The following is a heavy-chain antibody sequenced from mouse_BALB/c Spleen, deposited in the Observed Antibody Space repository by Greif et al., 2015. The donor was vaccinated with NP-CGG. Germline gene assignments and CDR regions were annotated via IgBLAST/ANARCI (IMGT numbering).Heavy chain of an antibody. V-gene: IGHV2-9*02. CDR2: IWAGGST. CDR1: GFSLTSYG. Sequence: VQLVESGPGLVAPSQSLSITCTVSGFSLTSYGVHWVRQPPGKGLEWLGVIWAGGSTNYNSALMSRLSISKDNSKSXVFLKMNSLQTDDTAMYYCARDSLYDYDKVMDYWGQGTSVTVSS. D-gene: IGHD2-4*01. CDR3: ARDSLYDYDKVMDY. J-gene: IGHJ4*01.